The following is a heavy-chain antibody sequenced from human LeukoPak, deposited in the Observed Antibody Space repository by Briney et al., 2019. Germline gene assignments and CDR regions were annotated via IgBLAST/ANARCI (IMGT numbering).Heavy chain of an antibody. J-gene: IGHJ4*02. CDR3: ARPFGSRSWSYFAY. V-gene: IGHV1-18*01. CDR2: ISGYNGDT. CDR1: VYTFTNYG. Sequence: GASVKVSCKASVYTFTNYGISWVRQAPGQGLDWVGWISGYNGDTKYAQKFQGRVKMTTDTSTDTVYMDVMSLRSDDTAMYYCARPFGSRSWSYFAYWGQGTPVTVSS. D-gene: IGHD2-15*01.